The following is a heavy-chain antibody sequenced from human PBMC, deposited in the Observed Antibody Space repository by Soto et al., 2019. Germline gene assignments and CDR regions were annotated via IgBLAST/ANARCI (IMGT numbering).Heavy chain of an antibody. CDR3: ARDVEYSSSSGQSWFDP. Sequence: QVQLQESGPGLVKPSQTLSLTCTVSGGSISSGGYYWSWIRQHPGKGLEWIGYIYYSGSTYYNPPLKSRVTISVDTATNQFSLKLSSVTAADTAVYYCARDVEYSSSSGQSWFDPWGQGTLVTVSS. D-gene: IGHD6-6*01. CDR2: IYYSGST. J-gene: IGHJ5*02. CDR1: GGSISSGGYY. V-gene: IGHV4-31*03.